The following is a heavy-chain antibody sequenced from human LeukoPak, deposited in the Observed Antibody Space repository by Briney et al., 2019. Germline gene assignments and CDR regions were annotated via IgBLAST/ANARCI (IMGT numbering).Heavy chain of an antibody. D-gene: IGHD3-9*01. V-gene: IGHV4-59*01. CDR1: GGSISSYY. CDR2: IYYSGST. Sequence: SETLSLTCTVSGGSISSYYWSWIRQPPGKGLEWIGYIYYSGSTNYNPSLKSRVTISVDTSKNQFSLKLSSVTAADTAVYYCARAGDYDILTGYYSLYYYYGMDVWGQGTTVTVSS. J-gene: IGHJ6*02. CDR3: ARAGDYDILTGYYSLYYYYGMDV.